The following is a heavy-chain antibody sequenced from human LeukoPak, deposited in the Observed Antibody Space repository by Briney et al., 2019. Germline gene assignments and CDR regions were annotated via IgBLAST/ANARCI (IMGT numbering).Heavy chain of an antibody. CDR1: GFTFSSYA. J-gene: IGHJ6*02. CDR2: ISVSGGST. V-gene: IGHV3-23*01. D-gene: IGHD6-13*01. Sequence: GGSLRLSCAASGFTFSSYAMSWVRQAPGKGLEWVSAISVSGGSTYYADSVKGRFTISRDNSKNTLYLQMNSLRAEDTAVYYCAKYSSSFDGMDVWGQGTTVTVSS. CDR3: AKYSSSFDGMDV.